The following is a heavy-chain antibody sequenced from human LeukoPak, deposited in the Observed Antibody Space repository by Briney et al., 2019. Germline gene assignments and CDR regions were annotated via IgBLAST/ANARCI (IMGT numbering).Heavy chain of an antibody. CDR1: GFTFSSYG. V-gene: IGHV3-30*02. CDR3: AKDLAVATYYYYYYYMDV. D-gene: IGHD6-19*01. Sequence: PGGSLRLSCAASGFTFSSYGMHWVRQAPGKGLEWVAFIRYDGSNKYYADSVKGRFTISRDNSKNTLYLQMNSLRAEDTAVYYCAKDLAVATYYYYYYYMDVWGKGTTVTISS. J-gene: IGHJ6*03. CDR2: IRYDGSNK.